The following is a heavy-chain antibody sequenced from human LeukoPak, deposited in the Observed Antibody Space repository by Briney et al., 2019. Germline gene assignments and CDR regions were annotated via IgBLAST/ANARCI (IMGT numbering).Heavy chain of an antibody. J-gene: IGHJ3*01. V-gene: IGHV1-2*02. D-gene: IGHD2-21*01. Sequence: ASVKVSCKASGYTFTGYYMHWVRQAPGQGLEWIGCINPNSGGTYYAQKFQGRVTMTSDTCISTDYMELSRLSSDDTVFYYCERAVVEDDAFDFWGQGTMVTVSS. CDR2: INPNSGGT. CDR3: ERAVVEDDAFDF. CDR1: GYTFTGYY.